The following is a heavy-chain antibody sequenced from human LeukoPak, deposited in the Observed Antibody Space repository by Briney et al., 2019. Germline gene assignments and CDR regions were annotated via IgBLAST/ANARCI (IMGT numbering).Heavy chain of an antibody. V-gene: IGHV3-23*01. Sequence: GGSLRLSCAASGFTFSSYAMSWVRQAPGKGLEWVSAISGSGGSTYYADSVKGRFTISRDNSKNTLYLQMNSLRAEDTAVYYCAKAPDYDILTGYLYLFDYWGQGTLVTVSS. CDR1: GFTFSSYA. CDR2: ISGSGGST. D-gene: IGHD3-9*01. CDR3: AKAPDYDILTGYLYLFDY. J-gene: IGHJ4*02.